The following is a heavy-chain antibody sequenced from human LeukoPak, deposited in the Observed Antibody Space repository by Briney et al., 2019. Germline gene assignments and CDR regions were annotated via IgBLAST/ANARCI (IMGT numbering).Heavy chain of an antibody. J-gene: IGHJ4*02. Sequence: GASVKVSCKASGYTLTSYDINWVRQATGQGLEWMGWMNPNSGNTGYAQKFQGRDTITRNTSISTAYMELSSLRSEDTAIYYCAREDYYDSGSSDYWGQGTLVTVSS. V-gene: IGHV1-8*03. CDR2: MNPNSGNT. CDR3: AREDYYDSGSSDY. D-gene: IGHD3-22*01. CDR1: GYTLTSYD.